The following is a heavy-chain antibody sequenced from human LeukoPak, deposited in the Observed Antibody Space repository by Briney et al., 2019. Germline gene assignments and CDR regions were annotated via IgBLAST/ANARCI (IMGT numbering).Heavy chain of an antibody. J-gene: IGHJ4*02. CDR2: TYYRSKWYI. V-gene: IGHV6-1*01. CDR3: ARESDDFWSGYLYYFDY. CDR1: GDSVSSNSAG. D-gene: IGHD3-3*01. Sequence: SQTLSLTCAISGDSVSSNSAGWNWIRQSPSRGLEWLGRTYYRSKWYIDYAVSVKGRITINPDTSKNQFSLKLSSVTAADTAVYYCARESDDFWSGYLYYFDYWGQGTLVTVSS.